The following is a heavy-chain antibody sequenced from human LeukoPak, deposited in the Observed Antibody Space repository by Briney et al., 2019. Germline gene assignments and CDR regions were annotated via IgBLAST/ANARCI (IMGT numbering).Heavy chain of an antibody. CDR3: ARRVRVATIDY. CDR2: IHYSVTT. CDR1: GGSISSSSYY. D-gene: IGHD5-12*01. Sequence: NPSETLSLTCTVSGGSISSSSYYWAWIRQPPGKGLEWIGSIHYSVTTFYSPSLKSRVTISADASKNQFSLKLSSVTAADTAVYYCARRVRVATIDYWGQGTLATVSS. V-gene: IGHV4-39*01. J-gene: IGHJ4*02.